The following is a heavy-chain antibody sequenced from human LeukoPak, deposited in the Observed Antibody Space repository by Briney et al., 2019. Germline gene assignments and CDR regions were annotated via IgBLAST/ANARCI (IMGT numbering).Heavy chain of an antibody. J-gene: IGHJ4*02. D-gene: IGHD3-16*02. CDR3: ASSMITFGGVIANFDY. V-gene: IGHV5-51*01. CDR1: GYSFTSYW. Sequence: RESLKVSCKGSGYSFTSYWIGWVRQMPGEGLEWMGIIYPGGSDTRYSPSFQGQVTISADKSISTAYLQWSSLKASDTAMYYCASSMITFGGVIANFDYWGQGTLVTVSS. CDR2: IYPGGSDT.